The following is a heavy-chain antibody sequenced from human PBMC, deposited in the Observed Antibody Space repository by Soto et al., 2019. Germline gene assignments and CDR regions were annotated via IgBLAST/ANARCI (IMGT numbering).Heavy chain of an antibody. J-gene: IGHJ4*02. CDR3: ASLIAAAGTSDH. V-gene: IGHV4-4*07. Sequence: SETLSLTCTVSGGPISSYYWSWIRQPAGKGLEWIGRIYTSGSTNYNPSLKSRVTMSVDTSKNQFSLKLSSVTAADTAVYYCASLIAAAGTSDHWGQGALVTVSS. CDR1: GGPISSYY. CDR2: IYTSGST. D-gene: IGHD6-13*01.